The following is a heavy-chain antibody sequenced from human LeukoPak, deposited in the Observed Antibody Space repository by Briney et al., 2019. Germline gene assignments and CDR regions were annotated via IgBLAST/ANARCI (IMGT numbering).Heavy chain of an antibody. CDR3: ARADKYSYGYCDY. Sequence: SVKVSCKASGGAFSDYTFNWVRQAPGQGLEWMGKIIPILGMANFAQRFQGRVTITADKSTSTAFMELSSLTSEDTAVYYCARADKYSYGYCDYWGQGTLVTVSS. V-gene: IGHV1-69*02. CDR2: IIPILGMA. J-gene: IGHJ4*02. CDR1: GGAFSDYT. D-gene: IGHD5-18*01.